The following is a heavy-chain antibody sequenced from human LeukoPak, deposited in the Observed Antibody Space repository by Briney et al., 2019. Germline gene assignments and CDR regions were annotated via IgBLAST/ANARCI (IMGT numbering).Heavy chain of an antibody. CDR1: GGSFSGYY. V-gene: IGHV4-34*01. CDR2: INHSGSSI. D-gene: IGHD3-10*01. Sequence: SETLSLTCAVYGGSFSGYYWSWLRQSPGKGLEGIGEINHSGSSINYNPSLKSRITISVDTSKNQFSLKLSSVTAADTAVYYCARGLTYHYGSGSPYAMDVWGKGTPVTVSS. CDR3: ARGLTYHYGSGSPYAMDV. J-gene: IGHJ6*04.